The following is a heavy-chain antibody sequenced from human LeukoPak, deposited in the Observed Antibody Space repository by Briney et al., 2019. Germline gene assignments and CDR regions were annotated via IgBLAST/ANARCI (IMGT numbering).Heavy chain of an antibody. CDR3: ARGAGEVAAGGIFNVRLTLYNWFDP. CDR1: GDSVSSDSAA. CDR2: TYYRSKYYN. D-gene: IGHD6-13*01. Sequence: SQTLSLTCVISGDSVSSDSAAWNWIRQSPSRGLEWLGRTYYRSKYYNDYAVSVKSRITNNPDTSENQFSLQLNSVTPEDTAVYYCARGAGEVAAGGIFNVRLTLYNWFDPWGQGTLVTVSS. V-gene: IGHV6-1*01. J-gene: IGHJ5*02.